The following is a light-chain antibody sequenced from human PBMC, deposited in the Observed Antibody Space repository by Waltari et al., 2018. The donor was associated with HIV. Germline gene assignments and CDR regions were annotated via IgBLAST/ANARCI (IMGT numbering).Light chain of an antibody. CDR1: RSDGGGLNH. V-gene: IGLV2-11*02. CDR2: DVS. CDR3: CSYAGSYGVV. J-gene: IGLJ2*01. Sequence: QAALTQPRPVAGSPGQSVPIPCPGTRSDGGGLNHFSWYQQHPGKAPKLMIYDVSKRPSGVPDRFSGSKSGNTASLTISGLQAEDEADYYCCSYAGSYGVVFGGGTKLTVL.